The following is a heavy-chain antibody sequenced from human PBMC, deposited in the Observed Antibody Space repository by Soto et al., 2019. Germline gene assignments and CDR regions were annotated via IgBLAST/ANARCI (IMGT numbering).Heavy chain of an antibody. CDR3: ATSTYYEYYGMDV. CDR1: GGSISSYY. CDR2: IYYSGST. V-gene: IGHV4-59*01. J-gene: IGHJ6*02. Sequence: PSETLSLTFIVSGGSISSYYWSWIRQPPGKGLEWIGYIYYSGSTNYNPSLKSRVTISVDTSKNQFSLKLSSVTAADTAVYYCATSTYYEYYGMDVWGQGTTVTVSS.